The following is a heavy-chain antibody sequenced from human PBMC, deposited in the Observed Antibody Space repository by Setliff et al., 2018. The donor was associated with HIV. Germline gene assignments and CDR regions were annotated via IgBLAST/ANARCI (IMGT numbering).Heavy chain of an antibody. V-gene: IGHV3-74*01. Sequence: SCKASGFTLTNYYIHWVRQVPGKGLLWVSRIDSDGSTTSQADSVRGRFTISRDNAKNTLYLQMNSLRVEDTAVYYCARSPAPGMSVAGTGFFDHWGQGTLVTVSS. CDR2: IDSDGSTT. CDR1: GFTLTNYY. CDR3: ARSPAPGMSVAGTGFFDH. J-gene: IGHJ4*02. D-gene: IGHD6-19*01.